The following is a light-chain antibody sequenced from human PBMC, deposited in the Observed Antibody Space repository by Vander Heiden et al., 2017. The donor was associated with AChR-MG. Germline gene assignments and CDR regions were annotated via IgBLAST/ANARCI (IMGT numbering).Light chain of an antibody. V-gene: IGKV1-39*01. CDR3: QQDGSSPRT. Sequence: MHQSPSSLSASVEASVPITCRASQSSSSDLNWYQQKPGKAPKLLIYAASSWHCGIPARFSGSGSGTDFTLTISSVEPEDFATYYCQQDGSSPRTFGLGTKVEIK. CDR1: QSSSSD. J-gene: IGKJ1*01. CDR2: AAS.